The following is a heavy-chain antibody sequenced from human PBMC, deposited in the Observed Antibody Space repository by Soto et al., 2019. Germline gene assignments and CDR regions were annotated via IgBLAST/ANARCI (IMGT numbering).Heavy chain of an antibody. V-gene: IGHV3-21*01. J-gene: IGHJ3*01. CDR1: GFTFSSYR. CDR3: ARGTSPTV. CDR2: ISSSSSYI. D-gene: IGHD2-8*01. Sequence: KLGGSLRLSCAASGFTFSSYRMNLVRQAPGKGLECVSSISSSSSYIYYADSVKGRFTISRDNAKNSLYLQMNSLRAEDTAVYYCARGTSPTVWGQGTMVTVSS.